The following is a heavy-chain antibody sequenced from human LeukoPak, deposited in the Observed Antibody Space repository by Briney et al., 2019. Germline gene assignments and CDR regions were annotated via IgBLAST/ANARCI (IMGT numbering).Heavy chain of an antibody. Sequence: SETLSLTCAAYGGSFSGYYWSWIRQPPGKGLEWIGEINHSGSTNYNPSLKSRVTISVDTSKNQFSLKLSSVTAADTAVYYCARVRGSDSSGYYYKPRALKERYYFDYWGQGTLVTVSS. J-gene: IGHJ4*02. CDR3: ARVRGSDSSGYYYKPRALKERYYFDY. CDR2: INHSGST. D-gene: IGHD3-22*01. CDR1: GGSFSGYY. V-gene: IGHV4-34*01.